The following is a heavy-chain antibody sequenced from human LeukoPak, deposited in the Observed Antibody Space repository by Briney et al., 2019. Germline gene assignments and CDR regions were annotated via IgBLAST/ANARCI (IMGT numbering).Heavy chain of an antibody. J-gene: IGHJ5*02. CDR2: IYYSGST. V-gene: IGHV4-39*01. Sequence: SQTLSLTCTVSGGSISSSSYYWGWIRQPPGKGLEWIGSIYYSGSTYYNPSLKSRVTISVDTSKNQFSLKLSSVTAADTAVYYCARLPHCSSTSCYPRGYNWFDPWGQGTLVTVSS. D-gene: IGHD2-2*01. CDR3: ARLPHCSSTSCYPRGYNWFDP. CDR1: GGSISSSSYY.